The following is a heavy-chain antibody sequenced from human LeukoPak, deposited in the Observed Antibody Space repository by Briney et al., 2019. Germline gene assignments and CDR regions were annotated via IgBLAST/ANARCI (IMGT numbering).Heavy chain of an antibody. CDR3: ARTLDTASPTYYSYYMDV. Sequence: SETLSLTCTVSGGSISSSSYYWGWIRQPPGKGLEWIGSTYYSGSTYYNPSLKSRVTISVDTSKNQFSLKLSSVTAADTAVYYCARTLDTASPTYYSYYMDVWGKGTTVTISS. CDR2: TYYSGST. V-gene: IGHV4-39*01. J-gene: IGHJ6*03. D-gene: IGHD5-18*01. CDR1: GGSISSSSYY.